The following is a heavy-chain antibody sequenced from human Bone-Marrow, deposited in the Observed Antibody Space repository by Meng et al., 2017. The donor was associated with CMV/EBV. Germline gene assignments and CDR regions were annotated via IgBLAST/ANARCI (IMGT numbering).Heavy chain of an antibody. CDR3: ARHYNGAGYLEWFFDY. J-gene: IGHJ4*02. Sequence: KVSCKADGYSFTNYWIGWVRQMPGKGLEWMGITKPGDSEIQYSPSFQGQVTISADKSISTAYLQWGSLRASDTAMYYCARHYNGAGYLEWFFDYWGQGTLVTVSS. V-gene: IGHV5-51*01. CDR2: TKPGDSEI. CDR1: GYSFTNYW. D-gene: IGHD3-3*01.